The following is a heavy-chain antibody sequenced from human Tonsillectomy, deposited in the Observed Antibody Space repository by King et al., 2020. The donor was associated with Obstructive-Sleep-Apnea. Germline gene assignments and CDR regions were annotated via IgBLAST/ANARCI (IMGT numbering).Heavy chain of an antibody. V-gene: IGHV3-43*01. CDR1: GFTFDDYT. CDR3: AKTLLGYYDSSGFDF. Sequence: VQLVESGGVVVQPGGSLRLSCAASGFTFDDYTMHWVRQAPGKGLEWVSLISWDGVSTRYADSVKGRFTISRDNSKNSLYLQMNSLRTEDTALYYCAKTLLGYYDSSGFDFWGQGTLVTVSS. CDR2: ISWDGVST. J-gene: IGHJ5*01. D-gene: IGHD3-22*01.